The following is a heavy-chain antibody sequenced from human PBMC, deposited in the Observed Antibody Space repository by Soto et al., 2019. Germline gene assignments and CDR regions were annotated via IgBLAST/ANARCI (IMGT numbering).Heavy chain of an antibody. CDR3: ASQRITMIVVLDY. V-gene: IGHV1-46*03. CDR1: GYTFTSYY. Sequence: ASVKVSCKASGYTFTSYYMHWVRQAPGQGLEWMGIINPSGGSTSYAQKFQGRVTMTRDTSTSTVYMELSSLRSEDTAVYYCASQRITMIVVLDYWGQGTLVTAPQ. CDR2: INPSGGST. D-gene: IGHD3-22*01. J-gene: IGHJ4*02.